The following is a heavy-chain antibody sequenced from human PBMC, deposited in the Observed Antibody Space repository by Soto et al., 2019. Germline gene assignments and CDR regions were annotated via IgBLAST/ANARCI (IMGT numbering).Heavy chain of an antibody. J-gene: IGHJ4*02. V-gene: IGHV3-23*01. CDR3: AKDRFNYGEFPPTHQFLHYFDY. Sequence: EVQLLESGGGLVQPGGSLRLSCAASGFTFSSYAMSWVRQAPGKGLEWVSAISGSGGSTYYADSVKGRFTISRDNSKNPLYLQMKSPRGEDPAVNYCAKDRFNYGEFPPTHQFLHYFDYWGQGTLVTVSS. D-gene: IGHD4-17*01. CDR1: GFTFSSYA. CDR2: ISGSGGST.